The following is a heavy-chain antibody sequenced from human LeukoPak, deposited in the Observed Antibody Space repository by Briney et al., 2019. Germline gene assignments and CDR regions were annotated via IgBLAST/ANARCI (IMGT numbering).Heavy chain of an antibody. V-gene: IGHV4-34*01. CDR2: INHSGST. CDR1: GGSISGYY. Sequence: SETLSLTCTVSGGSISGYYWSWIRQPPGKGLEWIGEINHSGSTNYNPSLKSRVTISVDTSKNQFSLKLSSVTAADTAVYYCARGPRYDYVWGSYRYSPYNWFDPWGQGTLVTISS. CDR3: ARGPRYDYVWGSYRYSPYNWFDP. D-gene: IGHD3-16*02. J-gene: IGHJ5*02.